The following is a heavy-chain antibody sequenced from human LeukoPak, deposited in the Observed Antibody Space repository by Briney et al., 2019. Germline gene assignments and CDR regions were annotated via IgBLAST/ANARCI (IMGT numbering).Heavy chain of an antibody. D-gene: IGHD3-3*01. CDR1: GYTFTGYY. CDR2: ISGYNGNT. V-gene: IGHV1-18*04. J-gene: IGHJ6*03. Sequence: ASVKVSCKASGYTFTGYYMHWVRQAPGQGLEWMGWISGYNGNTNYPQKLQGRVTMTTDTSTSTAYMELRSLRSDDTAVYYCAKVEFWSGYSSYYYMDVWGKGTTVTVSS. CDR3: AKVEFWSGYSSYYYMDV.